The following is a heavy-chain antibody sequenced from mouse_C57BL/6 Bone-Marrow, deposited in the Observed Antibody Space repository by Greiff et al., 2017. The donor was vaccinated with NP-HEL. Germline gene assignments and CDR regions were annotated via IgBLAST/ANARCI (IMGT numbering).Heavy chain of an antibody. V-gene: IGHV1-81*01. Sequence: VKLMESGAELARPGASVKLSCKASGYTFTSYGISWVKQRTGQGLEWIGEIYPRSGNTYYNEKFKGKATLTADKSSSTAYMELRSLTSEDSAVYFCARWGIYYYGSSYGYWGQGTTLTVSS. J-gene: IGHJ2*01. CDR1: GYTFTSYG. D-gene: IGHD1-1*01. CDR2: IYPRSGNT. CDR3: ARWGIYYYGSSYGY.